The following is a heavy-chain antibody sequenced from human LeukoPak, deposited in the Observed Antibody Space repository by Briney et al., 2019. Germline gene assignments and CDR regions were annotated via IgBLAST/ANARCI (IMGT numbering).Heavy chain of an antibody. J-gene: IGHJ6*03. D-gene: IGHD1-26*01. CDR2: SNDSGGT. CDR3: ARLSVIVGSTLEYYYYYMDV. V-gene: IGHV4-34*01. CDR1: GGTFSGYY. Sequence: SETLSLTSAVYGGTFSGYYWSWIRQPPGKRLEWVGESNDSGGTNYNPSLKRRGTISADKYKNQVSLKLTSVTAADTAVYYCARLSVIVGSTLEYYYYYMDVWGQGTTVTVSS.